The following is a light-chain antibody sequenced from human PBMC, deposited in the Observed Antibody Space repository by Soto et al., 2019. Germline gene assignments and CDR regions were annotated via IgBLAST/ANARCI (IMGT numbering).Light chain of an antibody. CDR1: SSNIVAGYD. CDR2: GNS. V-gene: IGLV1-40*01. Sequence: QSVLTQPPSVSGAPGQRVTISCTGSSSNIVAGYDVHWYQQLPGTAPKLLIYGNSNRPSGVPDRFSGSKSGTSASLAITGLQAEDEADYYCQSYDSRLSAHNYVFGTGTKLTVL. CDR3: QSYDSRLSAHNYV. J-gene: IGLJ1*01.